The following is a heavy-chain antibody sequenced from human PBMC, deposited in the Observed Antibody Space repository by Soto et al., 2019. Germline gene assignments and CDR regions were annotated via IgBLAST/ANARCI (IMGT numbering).Heavy chain of an antibody. D-gene: IGHD3-22*01. V-gene: IGHV4-30-4*01. J-gene: IGHJ5*02. Sequence: PSETLSLTCTVSGGSISSGDYYWSWIRQPPGKGLEWIGYIYYSGSTYYNPSLKSRVTISVDTSKNQFSLKLSSVTAADTAVYYCARNEYYYDSSAAWFDPWGQGTLVTVSP. CDR2: IYYSGST. CDR1: GGSISSGDYY. CDR3: ARNEYYYDSSAAWFDP.